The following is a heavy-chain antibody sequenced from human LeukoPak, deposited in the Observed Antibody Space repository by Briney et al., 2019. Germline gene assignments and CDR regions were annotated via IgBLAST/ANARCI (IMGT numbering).Heavy chain of an antibody. D-gene: IGHD1-26*01. CDR3: AKGGRDTSKYYFDY. Sequence: GGSLRLSCAASGFTFSSYGMHWVRQAPGKGLEWVAGVWFGESSQSYADSVKGRFTISRDNSKNTVWLEMNSLRVEDTAVYYCAKGGRDTSKYYFDYWGQGSQVTVSS. J-gene: IGHJ4*02. CDR1: GFTFSSYG. V-gene: IGHV3-30*02. CDR2: VWFGESSQ.